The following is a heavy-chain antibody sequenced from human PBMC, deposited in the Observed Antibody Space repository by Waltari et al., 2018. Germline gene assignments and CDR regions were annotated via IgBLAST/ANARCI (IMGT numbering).Heavy chain of an antibody. Sequence: EVHLVESGGGLVQPGGSLRLSCPASGFTFSTYWMTWVRKAPGKGLEWLANIKDDGREKNYVDSVKGRFTISRDNAKNSLYLQMNSLRAEDTAVYYCARDPHYSNFDYWGQGTLVTVSS. D-gene: IGHD4-4*01. CDR3: ARDPHYSNFDY. J-gene: IGHJ4*02. CDR2: IKDDGREK. CDR1: GFTFSTYW. V-gene: IGHV3-7*01.